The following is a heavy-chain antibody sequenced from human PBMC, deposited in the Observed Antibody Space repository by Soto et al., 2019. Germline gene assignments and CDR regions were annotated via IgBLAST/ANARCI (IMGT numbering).Heavy chain of an antibody. CDR2: ISSNGGST. Sequence: WQSLSLSSHSAVLTFSTYSLHWRRQAPGKGLEYVSAISSNGGSTYYANSVKGRFTISRDNSKNTLYLQMGSLRAEDMAVYYCARGPGYYFDYWGQGTLVTVSS. CDR1: VLTFSTYS. CDR3: ARGPGYYFDY. J-gene: IGHJ4*02. V-gene: IGHV3-64*01.